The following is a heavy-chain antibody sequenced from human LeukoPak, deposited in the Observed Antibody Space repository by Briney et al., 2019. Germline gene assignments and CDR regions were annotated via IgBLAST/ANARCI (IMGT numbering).Heavy chain of an antibody. Sequence: SETLSLTCIVSGGSIRSYYWSWIRQPPGKGLEWIGYIYYDGSTNYNPSLKSRVTMSVDTSKNQFSLKPSSVTAADTAVYFCTRHTPVRLSSGYYFGMDVWGQGTTVTVSS. J-gene: IGHJ6*02. V-gene: IGHV4-59*08. CDR2: IYYDGST. CDR1: GGSIRSYY. CDR3: TRHTPVRLSSGYYFGMDV.